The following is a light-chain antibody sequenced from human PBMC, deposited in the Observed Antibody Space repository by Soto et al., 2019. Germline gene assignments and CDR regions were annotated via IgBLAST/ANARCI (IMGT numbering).Light chain of an antibody. CDR2: EVT. V-gene: IGLV2-14*01. CDR3: SSYTSSTTRV. CDR1: SSDVGGYEY. Sequence: QSVLTQPASVSGSPGQSITISCTGTSSDVGGYEYVSWYQQHPDKAPKLMIYEVTNRPSGVSNRFSGSKSGNTASLTISGLQAEDEADYYCSSYTSSTTRVFGGGTKLTVL. J-gene: IGLJ3*02.